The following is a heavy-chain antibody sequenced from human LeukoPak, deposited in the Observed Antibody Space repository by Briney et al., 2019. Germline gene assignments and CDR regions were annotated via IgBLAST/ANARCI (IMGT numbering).Heavy chain of an antibody. J-gene: IGHJ5*02. CDR1: GYTFTGYY. V-gene: IGHV1-2*02. Sequence: ASVKVSCKASGYTFTGYYMHWVRQAPGQGLEWMGWINPNSGGTNYAQKFQGRVTMTRDTSISTAYMELSRLRSDDTAVYYCARSPAAAGTSWFDPWGQGTLVTVSS. CDR2: INPNSGGT. CDR3: ARSPAAAGTSWFDP. D-gene: IGHD6-13*01.